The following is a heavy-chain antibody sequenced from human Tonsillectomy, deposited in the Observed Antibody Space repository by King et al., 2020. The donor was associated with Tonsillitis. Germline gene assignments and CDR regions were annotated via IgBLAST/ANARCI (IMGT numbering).Heavy chain of an antibody. J-gene: IGHJ2*01. CDR3: AGGTGWLFDL. CDR2: IKQDGSEK. V-gene: IGHV3-7*01. CDR1: GFTFSNYW. Sequence: DVQLVESGGGLVQPGGSLRLSCAASGFTFSNYWMNWVRQAPGKGLEWVANIKQDGSEKYYVDSVKGRFTISRDNAKNSLYLQMNSLRAEDTALYYCAGGTGWLFDLWGRGTPVTVSS.